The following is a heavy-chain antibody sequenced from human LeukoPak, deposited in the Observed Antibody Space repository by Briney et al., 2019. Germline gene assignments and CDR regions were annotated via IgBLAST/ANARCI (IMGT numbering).Heavy chain of an antibody. J-gene: IGHJ4*02. CDR3: ARSITIFGVAPL. CDR2: ISSSSSYI. V-gene: IGHV3-21*01. CDR1: GFTFSSYW. Sequence: GGSLRLSCAASGFTFSSYWMHWVRLAPGKGLEWVSSISSSSSYIYYADSVKGRFTISRDNAKNSLYLQMNSLRAEDTAVYYCARSITIFGVAPLGGQGTLVTVSS. D-gene: IGHD3-3*01.